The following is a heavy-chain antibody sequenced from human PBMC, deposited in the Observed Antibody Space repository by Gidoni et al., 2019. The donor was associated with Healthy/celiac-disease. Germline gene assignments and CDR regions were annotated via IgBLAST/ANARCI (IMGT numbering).Heavy chain of an antibody. CDR3: ARKWVVYDTSGLTDAFDI. J-gene: IGHJ3*02. CDR2: INHSGST. D-gene: IGHD3-22*01. CDR1: GGSFSGYY. Sequence: QVQLQQWGAGLLKPSETLSLTCAVYGGSFSGYYWSWLRQPPGKGLEWIGEINHSGSTNYNPSLKSRVTISVDTSKNQFSLKLSSVTAADTAVYYCARKWVVYDTSGLTDAFDIWGQGTMVTVSS. V-gene: IGHV4-34*01.